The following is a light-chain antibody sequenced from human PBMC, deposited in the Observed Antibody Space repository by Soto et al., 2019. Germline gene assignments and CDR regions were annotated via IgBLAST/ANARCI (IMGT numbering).Light chain of an antibody. CDR1: QSVSSN. Sequence: ERVLTLSPATLSVSPGERATLSCRASQSVSSNLAWFQQKPGQAPRLLIYGASTRATGIPLTFSGSGSGTEFTLTISSLQSEDFAVYYCQQYNDRPPISFGQGTRLE. CDR3: QQYNDRPPIS. V-gene: IGKV3-15*01. J-gene: IGKJ5*01. CDR2: GAS.